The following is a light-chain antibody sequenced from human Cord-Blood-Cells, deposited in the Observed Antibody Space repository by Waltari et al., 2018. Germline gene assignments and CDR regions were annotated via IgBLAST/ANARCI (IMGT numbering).Light chain of an antibody. CDR2: DAS. J-gene: IGKJ4*01. V-gene: IGKV1-33*01. Sequence: DLQMTTSPSSLSASVGDRVTITCQASQDISNYLNWYQQKPGKAPKLLIYDASNMEKGVPSRFSGSGSGTDFTFTISSLQPEDIATYYCQQYDNLPFGGGTKVEIK. CDR3: QQYDNLP. CDR1: QDISNY.